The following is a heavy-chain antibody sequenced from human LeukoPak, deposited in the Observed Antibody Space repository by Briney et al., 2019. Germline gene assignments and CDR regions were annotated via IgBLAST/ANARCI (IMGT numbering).Heavy chain of an antibody. CDR3: ARDPAEYDSSGYMYYFDY. CDR2: ISAYNGNT. J-gene: IGHJ4*02. V-gene: IGHV1-18*01. Sequence: ASVKVSCKASGYTFTSYGISWVRQAPGQGLEWRGWISAYNGNTNYAQKLQGRVTMTTDTSTSTAYMELRSLRSDDTAVYYCARDPAEYDSSGYMYYFDYWGQGTLVTVSS. CDR1: GYTFTSYG. D-gene: IGHD3-22*01.